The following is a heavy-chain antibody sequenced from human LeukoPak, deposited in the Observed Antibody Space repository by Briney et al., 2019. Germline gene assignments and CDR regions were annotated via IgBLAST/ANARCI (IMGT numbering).Heavy chain of an antibody. J-gene: IGHJ4*02. CDR2: IYYTGST. V-gene: IGHV4-31*03. D-gene: IGHD3-10*01. CDR3: ARDNSGVLDY. CDR1: GGFISSGGYY. Sequence: SETLSLTCTVAGGFISSGGYYWSWIRQCPGKGLEWIGYIYYTGSTYYNPSVKSRVAILVDTSKNQFSLNLSSVTAADTAVYYCARDNSGVLDYWGQGTLVTVSS.